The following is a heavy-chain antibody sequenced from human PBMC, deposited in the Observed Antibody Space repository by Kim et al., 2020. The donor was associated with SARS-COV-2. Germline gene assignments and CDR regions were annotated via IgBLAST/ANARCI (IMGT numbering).Heavy chain of an antibody. CDR3: ARDRPDKDWSKHPMFDS. D-gene: IGHD3-9*01. V-gene: IGHV3-74*01. J-gene: IGHJ4*02. Sequence: SVKGRFAISRDNAKNTLYLQMNRLRVEDTALDYCARDRPDKDWSKHPMFDSWGQGTLVSVSS.